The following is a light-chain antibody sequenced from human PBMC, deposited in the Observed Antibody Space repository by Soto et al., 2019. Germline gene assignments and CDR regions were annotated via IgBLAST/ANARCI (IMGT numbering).Light chain of an antibody. V-gene: IGKV1-9*01. Sequence: DIQLTQSPSFLSASVGDRVTITCRASRGISSYLAWYQQKPGKAPRLLIYAASTLQSGVPSRFSGSGSGTEFTLTISSLQPGDFATYYCQHYNTYPWTFGQGTKVDNK. CDR3: QHYNTYPWT. CDR2: AAS. CDR1: RGISSY. J-gene: IGKJ1*01.